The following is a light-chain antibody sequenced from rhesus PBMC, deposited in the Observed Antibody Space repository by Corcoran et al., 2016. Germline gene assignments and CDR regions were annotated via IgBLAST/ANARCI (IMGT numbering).Light chain of an antibody. V-gene: IGKV3-24*04. J-gene: IGKJ1*01. Sequence: ETVVTQSPATLSLSPGERATLSCRASQSVGSYLAWYQQKPGQAPRFLSYGASSRAPGIPDRFSGSGSGTDFTLTISRLEPEDVGVYYCQQSSNLARTFGQGTKVEIK. CDR2: GAS. CDR1: QSVGSY. CDR3: QQSSNLART.